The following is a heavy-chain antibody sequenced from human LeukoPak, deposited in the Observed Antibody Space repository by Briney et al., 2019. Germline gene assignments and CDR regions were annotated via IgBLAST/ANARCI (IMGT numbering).Heavy chain of an antibody. D-gene: IGHD2-15*01. CDR2: IYYGGST. CDR3: ARGGWGYCSGGSCPNWFDP. J-gene: IGHJ5*02. CDR1: GGSISSYY. Sequence: SETLSLTCTVSGGSISSYYWSWIRQPPGKGLEWIGYIYYGGSTNYNPSLKSRVTISVDTSKNQFSLKLSSVTAADTAVYYCARGGWGYCSGGSCPNWFDPWGQGTLVTVSS. V-gene: IGHV4-59*01.